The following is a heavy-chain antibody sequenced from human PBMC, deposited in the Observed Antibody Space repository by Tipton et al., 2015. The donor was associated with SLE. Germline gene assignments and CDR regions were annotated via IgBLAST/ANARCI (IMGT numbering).Heavy chain of an antibody. D-gene: IGHD6-6*01. Sequence: TLSLTCTVSGGSISSYYWSWIRLPPGKGLEWIGYIYYSGSTNYNPSLKSRVTISVDTSKNQFSLKLSSVTAADTAVYYCARDLYSSSPDWGQGTLVTVSS. V-gene: IGHV4-59*01. CDR2: IYYSGST. J-gene: IGHJ4*02. CDR1: GGSISSYY. CDR3: ARDLYSSSPD.